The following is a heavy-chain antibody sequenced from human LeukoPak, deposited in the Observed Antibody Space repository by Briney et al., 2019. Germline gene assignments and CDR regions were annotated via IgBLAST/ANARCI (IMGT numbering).Heavy chain of an antibody. D-gene: IGHD6-13*01. CDR1: GYTFTSYG. CDR2: ISAYNGNT. Sequence: ASVKVSCKASGYTFTSYGISWVRQAPGQGLEWMGWISAYNGNTNYAQKLQGRVTMTTDTSTSTAYMELRSLRSDDTAVYYCARGGWAAAGTTYYYYYYMDVWGKGTTVTVSS. V-gene: IGHV1-18*01. J-gene: IGHJ6*03. CDR3: ARGGWAAAGTTYYYYYYMDV.